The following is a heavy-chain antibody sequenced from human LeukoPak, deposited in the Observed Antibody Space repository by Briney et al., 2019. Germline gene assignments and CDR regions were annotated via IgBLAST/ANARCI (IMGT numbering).Heavy chain of an antibody. J-gene: IGHJ4*02. D-gene: IGHD1-26*01. V-gene: IGHV4-34*01. CDR3: ARRDVGLFDY. CDR1: GGPFSGYY. CDR2: INHSGST. Sequence: SETLSLTCAVYGGPFSGYYWSWIRQPPGKGLEWIGEINHSGSTNYNPSLKSRVTISVDTSKNQFSLKLSSVAAADTAVYYCARRDVGLFDYWGQGNLVTVSS.